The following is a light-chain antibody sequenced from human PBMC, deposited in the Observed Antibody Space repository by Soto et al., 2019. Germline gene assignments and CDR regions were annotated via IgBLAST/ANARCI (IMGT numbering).Light chain of an antibody. Sequence: QSVLTQPPSLSGTPGQRVTISCSGSTSNIAGNTVHWYQHLPETAPKLLIYIDDQRPSGVPDRFSGSKSGTSASLAISGLQSEDEADYYCSSYTSSNTPYVFGTGTKLTVL. CDR3: SSYTSSNTPYV. V-gene: IGLV1-44*01. J-gene: IGLJ1*01. CDR2: IDD. CDR1: TSNIAGNT.